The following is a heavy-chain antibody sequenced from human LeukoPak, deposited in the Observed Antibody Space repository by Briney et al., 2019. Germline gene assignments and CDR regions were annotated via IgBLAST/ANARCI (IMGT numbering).Heavy chain of an antibody. D-gene: IGHD6-19*01. CDR2: ISSSSSYI. CDR1: GFTFSSYS. V-gene: IGHV3-21*01. CDR3: ARVAVAGDYFDY. Sequence: PGGSLRLSCAASGFTFSSYSMNWVRQAPGKGLEWVSSISSSSSYIYYADSVKGRFTISRDNAKNSLYLQMNSLRAEDTAVYYCARVAVAGDYFDYWGQGTLVTVSS. J-gene: IGHJ4*02.